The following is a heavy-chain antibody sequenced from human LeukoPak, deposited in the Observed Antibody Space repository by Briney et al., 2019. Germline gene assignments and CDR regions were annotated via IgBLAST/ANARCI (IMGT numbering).Heavy chain of an antibody. V-gene: IGHV1-18*01. D-gene: IGHD3-3*01. CDR3: ARVIIIWSGDSLRKGAHMDV. J-gene: IGHJ6*03. Sequence: LATSVKVSCKASGYTFTSCGISWVRQAPGQGLEWMGWISAYNGNTNYAQKLQGRVTMTTDTSTSTAYMELRSLRSDDTAVYYCARVIIIWSGDSLRKGAHMDVWGKGTTVTVSS. CDR2: ISAYNGNT. CDR1: GYTFTSCG.